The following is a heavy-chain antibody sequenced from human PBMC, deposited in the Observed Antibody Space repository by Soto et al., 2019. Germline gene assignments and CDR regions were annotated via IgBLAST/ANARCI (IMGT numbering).Heavy chain of an antibody. J-gene: IGHJ6*02. CDR3: ARALSTTMVRAVIIPAYGMDV. CDR1: GFTVSSNY. Sequence: EVQLVESGGGLVQPGGSLRLSCAASGFTVSSNYMSWVRQAPGKGLEWVSVIYSGGSTYYADSVKGRFTISRHNSKNTLYPQMTSLRAEDTAVYYCARALSTTMVRAVIIPAYGMDVWGQGTTVTVSS. D-gene: IGHD3-10*01. CDR2: IYSGGST. V-gene: IGHV3-53*04.